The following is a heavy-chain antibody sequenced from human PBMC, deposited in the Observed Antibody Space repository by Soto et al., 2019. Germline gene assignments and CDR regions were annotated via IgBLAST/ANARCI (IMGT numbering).Heavy chain of an antibody. V-gene: IGHV4-61*01. CDR1: GASVSSGSYF. D-gene: IGHD3-10*02. J-gene: IGHJ4*02. Sequence: SETLSLTCTVSGASVSSGSYFWSWIRQSPGKGLEWIGYIYHNGNTNDNPSLRGRVTISLDTSKNQFSLKLRSVTAADTAVYYFARVDCSGTYSLFDYWGQGALVTVSS. CDR2: IYHNGNT. CDR3: ARVDCSGTYSLFDY.